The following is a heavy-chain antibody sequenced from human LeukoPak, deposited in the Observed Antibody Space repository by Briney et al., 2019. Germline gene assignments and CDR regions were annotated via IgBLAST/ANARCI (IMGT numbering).Heavy chain of an antibody. J-gene: IGHJ4*02. CDR1: GASISDNNW. Sequence: SETLSLTCAVSGASISDNNWWNWVRQPPGKGLEWIGEISHTGSTNYNPSLKSRVTISVDKTKNQFSLKVSSVTAADTAVYYCATYMTVADKGYWGQGTLLTVSS. V-gene: IGHV4-4*02. CDR3: ATYMTVADKGY. CDR2: ISHTGST. D-gene: IGHD6-19*01.